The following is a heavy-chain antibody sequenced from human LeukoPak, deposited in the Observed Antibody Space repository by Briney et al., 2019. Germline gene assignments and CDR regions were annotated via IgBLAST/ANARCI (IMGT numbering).Heavy chain of an antibody. CDR2: INPNSGGT. V-gene: IGHV1-2*02. CDR3: AREAGATWGYGY. D-gene: IGHD1-26*01. CDR1: GYTFTGYY. J-gene: IGHJ4*02. Sequence: ASVKVSCKASGYTFTGYYMHWVRQAPGQGLEWMGWINPNSGGTNYAQKFQGRVTMTRDTSISTAYMELSRLRSDDTAVYYCAREAGATWGYGYWGQGTLVTVSS.